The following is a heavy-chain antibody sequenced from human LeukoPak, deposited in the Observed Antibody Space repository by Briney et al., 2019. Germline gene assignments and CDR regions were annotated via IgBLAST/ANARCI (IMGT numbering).Heavy chain of an antibody. Sequence: SETLSLTCTVSGGSISSYYWSWIRQPPGKGLEWIGYIYYSGTTKHNPSLKSRVTISVDTSKSQFSLKLSSVTAADTAVYYCARVRYYFDSSGYGSTFDIWGQGTMVTVSS. V-gene: IGHV4-59*01. CDR3: ARVRYYFDSSGYGSTFDI. J-gene: IGHJ3*02. CDR1: GGSISSYY. D-gene: IGHD3-22*01. CDR2: IYYSGTT.